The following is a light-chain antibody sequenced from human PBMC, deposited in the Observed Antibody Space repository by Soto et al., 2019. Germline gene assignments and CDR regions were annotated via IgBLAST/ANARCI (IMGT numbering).Light chain of an antibody. CDR3: CSYADSSTYV. CDR2: EDS. Sequence: QSALTQPASVSGSPGQSITISCTGTSSDVGSYNLVSWYQQHPGKAPKLIIYEDSKRPSGVSNRFSGSKSGNMASLTISGLQTEDEADYYCCSYADSSTYVFGTGTKLTVL. J-gene: IGLJ1*01. CDR1: SSDVGSYNL. V-gene: IGLV2-23*01.